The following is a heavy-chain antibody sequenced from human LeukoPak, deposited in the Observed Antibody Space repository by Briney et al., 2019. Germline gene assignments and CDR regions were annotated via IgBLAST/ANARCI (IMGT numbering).Heavy chain of an antibody. D-gene: IGHD2-2*01. CDR1: GFTFRDYT. V-gene: IGHV3-21*01. CDR2: ISSSSSYI. J-gene: IGHJ4*02. CDR3: ARRTPIPNR. Sequence: GGSLRLSCAASGFTFRDYTMNWVRQSPGKGLQWVSSISSSSSYIYYADSVKGRFTISRDNAKNSLYLQMNSLRAEDTAVYYCARRTPIPNRWGQGTLATVSS.